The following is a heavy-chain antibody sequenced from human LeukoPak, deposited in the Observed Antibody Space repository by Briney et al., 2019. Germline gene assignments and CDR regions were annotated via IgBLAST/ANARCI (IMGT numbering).Heavy chain of an antibody. V-gene: IGHV1-8*01. D-gene: IGHD4-11*01. CDR3: AREYSNYYYYYMDV. CDR1: GYTFTSYD. Sequence: GASVKVSCKASGYTFTSYDINWVRQATGQGLEWMGWMNPNSGNTGYAQKFQGRVTMTRNTSISTAYMELSSLRSEDTAVYYCAREYSNYYYYYMDVWGKGTTVTVSS. J-gene: IGHJ6*03. CDR2: MNPNSGNT.